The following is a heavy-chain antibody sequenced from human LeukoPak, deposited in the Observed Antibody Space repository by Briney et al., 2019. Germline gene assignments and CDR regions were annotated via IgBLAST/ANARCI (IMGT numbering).Heavy chain of an antibody. CDR2: IYYTGST. CDR1: GGSISSSSYY. Sequence: PSETLSLTCTVSGGSISSSSYYWGWIRQPPGKGLESIGRIYYTGSTYYNPSLKSRVTISVDTSKNQFSLKLSSVTAADTAGYYCARQAAYCSSGSCYPNWFDPWGQGTLVTVSS. CDR3: ARQAAYCSSGSCYPNWFDP. V-gene: IGHV4-39*01. J-gene: IGHJ5*02. D-gene: IGHD2-15*01.